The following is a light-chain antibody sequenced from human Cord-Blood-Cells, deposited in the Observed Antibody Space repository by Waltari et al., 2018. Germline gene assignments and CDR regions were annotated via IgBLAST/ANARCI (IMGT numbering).Light chain of an antibody. CDR1: SSDVGGYNY. V-gene: IGLV2-11*01. CDR3: VSYAGSYTSV. J-gene: IGLJ2*01. CDR2: DVS. Sequence: QSALTQPRSVSGSPGQSVTISCTGTSSDVGGYNYVSWYQQHPGKAPKLMIYDVSKRPSGVPDRFSGSKSGNTPSLTISGLQAEDEADYYCVSYAGSYTSVFGGGTKLTVL.